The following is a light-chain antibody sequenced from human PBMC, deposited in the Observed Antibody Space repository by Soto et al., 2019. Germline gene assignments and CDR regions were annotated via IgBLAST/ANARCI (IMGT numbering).Light chain of an antibody. CDR1: SSDIGDYDY. CDR3: CSYTDIALDVV. CDR2: DVT. J-gene: IGLJ2*01. Sequence: QSVLTQPASVSGSPGQSITISWTGTSSDIGDYDYVSWYQHLPGKAPKLLIFDVTHRPSGVSDRFSGSKSGNTASLTISGVRPEDEADYYCCSYTDIALDVVFGGGTKLTAL. V-gene: IGLV2-14*01.